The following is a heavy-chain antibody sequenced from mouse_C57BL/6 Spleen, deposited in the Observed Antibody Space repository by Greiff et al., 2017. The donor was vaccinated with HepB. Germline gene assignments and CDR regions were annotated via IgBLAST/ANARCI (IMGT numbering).Heavy chain of an antibody. D-gene: IGHD1-1*01. J-gene: IGHJ3*01. CDR3: ASTTVVAKNAY. Sequence: VKLVESGAELARPGASVKLSCKASGYTFTSYGISWVKQRTGQGLEWIGEIYPRSGNTYYNEKFKGKATLTADKSSSTAYMELRSLTSEDSAVYFCASTTVVAKNAYWGQGTLVTVSA. V-gene: IGHV1-81*01. CDR1: GYTFTSYG. CDR2: IYPRSGNT.